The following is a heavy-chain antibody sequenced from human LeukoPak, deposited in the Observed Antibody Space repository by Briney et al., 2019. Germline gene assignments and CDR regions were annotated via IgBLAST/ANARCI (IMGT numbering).Heavy chain of an antibody. Sequence: PSETLSLTCAVSGGSFSGYYRSWIRQPPGKGLEWIGEINHSGSTNYNPSLKSRLTISVDTSKNRFSLKLSSVTDADMAVYYCARENCSGGSCYSFHYWGQGTLVTVSS. V-gene: IGHV4-34*01. CDR3: ARENCSGGSCYSFHY. CDR1: GGSFSGYY. CDR2: INHSGST. D-gene: IGHD2-15*01. J-gene: IGHJ4*02.